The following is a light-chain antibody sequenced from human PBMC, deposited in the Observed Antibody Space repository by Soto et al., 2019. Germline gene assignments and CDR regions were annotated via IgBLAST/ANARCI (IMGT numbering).Light chain of an antibody. J-gene: IGLJ1*01. CDR1: SSDVGGYNY. CDR2: DVS. CDR3: SSYTGSSTYV. V-gene: IGLV2-14*03. Sequence: QSALTQPASVSGSPGQSITISCTGTSSDVGGYNYVSWYQQHPGTAPKLMIYDVSNRPSGVSNRFSGSKSGNTASLTISGLQAEDESDYYCSSYTGSSTYVFGTGTKVTV.